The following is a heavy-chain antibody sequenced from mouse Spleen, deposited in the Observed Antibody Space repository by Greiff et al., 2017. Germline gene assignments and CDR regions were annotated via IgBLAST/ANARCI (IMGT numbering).Heavy chain of an antibody. V-gene: IGHV1-69*01. D-gene: IGHD2-14*01. CDR1: GYTFTSYW. J-gene: IGHJ3*01. Sequence: QVQLQQPGAELVMPGASVKLSCKASGYTFTSYWMHWVKQRPGQGLEWIGEIDPSDSYTNYNQKFKGKATLTVDKSSSTAYMQLSSLTSEDSAVYYCAYYRYGGFAYWGQGTLVTVSA. CDR2: IDPSDSYT. CDR3: AYYRYGGFAY.